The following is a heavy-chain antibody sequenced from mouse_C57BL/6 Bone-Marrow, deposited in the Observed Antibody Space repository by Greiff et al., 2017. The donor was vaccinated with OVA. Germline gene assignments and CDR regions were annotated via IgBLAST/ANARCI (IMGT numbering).Heavy chain of an antibody. Sequence: VQLKESGPELVKPGASVKISCKASGYSFTGYYMNWVKQSPEKSLEWIGEINPSTGGTTYNQKFKAKATLTADKSSSTAYMQLKSLTSEDSAVYYCARGGLRRPFDYWGQGTTLTVSS. CDR3: ARGGLRRPFDY. V-gene: IGHV1-42*01. J-gene: IGHJ2*01. D-gene: IGHD2-4*01. CDR2: INPSTGGT. CDR1: GYSFTGYY.